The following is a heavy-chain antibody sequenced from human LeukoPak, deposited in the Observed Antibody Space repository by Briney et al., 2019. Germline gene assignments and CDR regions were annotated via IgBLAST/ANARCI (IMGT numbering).Heavy chain of an antibody. V-gene: IGHV3-7*01. CDR3: VSTATFDY. D-gene: IGHD5-18*01. Sequence: GGSRRLSCAASGFTFSNYWMSWVRQAPGKGLEWVANIKQDGSETYYVDSVKGRFTISRDNAKNSLFLQMNSLRAEDTAVYYCVSTATFDYWGQGTLVTVSS. CDR2: IKQDGSET. J-gene: IGHJ4*02. CDR1: GFTFSNYW.